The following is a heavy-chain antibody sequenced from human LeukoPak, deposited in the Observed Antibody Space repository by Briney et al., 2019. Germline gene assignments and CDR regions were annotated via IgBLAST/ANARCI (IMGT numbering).Heavy chain of an antibody. D-gene: IGHD3-22*01. J-gene: IGHJ4*02. Sequence: SVKVSCKASGGTFSSYAISWVRQAPGQGLEWMGGIIPIFGTANYAQKFQGRVTITADESTSTAYMELSSLRSDDTAVYYCARVQTRYYDSSGLLDYWGQGTLVTVSS. CDR2: IIPIFGTA. CDR1: GGTFSSYA. V-gene: IGHV1-69*13. CDR3: ARVQTRYYDSSGLLDY.